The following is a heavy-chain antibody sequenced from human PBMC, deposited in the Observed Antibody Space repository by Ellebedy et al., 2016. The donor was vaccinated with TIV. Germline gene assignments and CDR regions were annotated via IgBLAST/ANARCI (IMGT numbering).Heavy chain of an antibody. CDR3: ARGLVAQLWPYYYYYYGMDV. Sequence: ASVKVSXKVSGYTLTELSMHWVRQAPGKGLEWMGGFDPEDGETIYAQKFQGRVTMTRNTSISTAYMELSSLRSEDTAVYYCARGLVAQLWPYYYYYYGMDVWGQGTTVTVSS. CDR1: GYTLTELS. D-gene: IGHD5-18*01. CDR2: FDPEDGET. V-gene: IGHV1-24*01. J-gene: IGHJ6*02.